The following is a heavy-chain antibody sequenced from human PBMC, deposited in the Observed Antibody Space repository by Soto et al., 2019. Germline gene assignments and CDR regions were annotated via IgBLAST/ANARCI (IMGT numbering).Heavy chain of an antibody. CDR1: GDSVSSNSAA. J-gene: IGHJ1*01. CDR3: ARGEGIYSSGSV. V-gene: IGHV6-1*01. Sequence: SQTLSLTCAISGDSVSSNSAAWNWIRQSPSRGLECLGRTYYRSKWNYDYAVSVKSRISINADTSKNQFSLELNFVTPEDTAVYYCARGEGIYSSGSVWGQGTLVTVSS. CDR2: TYYRSKWNY. D-gene: IGHD6-19*01.